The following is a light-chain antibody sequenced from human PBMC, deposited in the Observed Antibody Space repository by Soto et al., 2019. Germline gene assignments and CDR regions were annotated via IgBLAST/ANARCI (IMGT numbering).Light chain of an antibody. J-gene: IGKJ1*01. CDR1: QSVSSSY. CDR3: QQYGSSPCT. CDR2: GAS. V-gene: IGKV3-20*01. Sequence: EIVLTQSPGTLSLSPGERATLSCRASQSVSSSYLAWYQQKPGQAPRLLIYGASSRATGIPDRFSGSGYGTDFTLTINRQEPEDCAVYYCQQYGSSPCTFGQGTKGEI.